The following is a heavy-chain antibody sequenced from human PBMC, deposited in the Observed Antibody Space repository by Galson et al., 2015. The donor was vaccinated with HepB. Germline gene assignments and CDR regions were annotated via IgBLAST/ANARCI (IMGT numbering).Heavy chain of an antibody. CDR3: ASGSSSGWYFDY. V-gene: IGHV1-69*13. CDR2: IIPIFGTA. D-gene: IGHD6-19*01. Sequence: VKVSCKASGGTFSSYAISWVRQAPGQGLEWMGGIIPIFGTANYAQKFQGRVTITADESTSTAYMELSSLRSEDTAVYYCASGSSSGWYFDYWGQGTLVTVSS. J-gene: IGHJ4*02. CDR1: GGTFSSYA.